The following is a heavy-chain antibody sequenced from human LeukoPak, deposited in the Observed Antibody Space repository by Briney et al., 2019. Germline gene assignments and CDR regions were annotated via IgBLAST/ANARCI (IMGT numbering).Heavy chain of an antibody. D-gene: IGHD3-9*01. CDR3: ARAGGIVRYFDWLMSHNFDY. CDR1: GYTFTGYY. CDR2: ISAYNGNT. J-gene: IGHJ4*02. Sequence: ASVKVSCKASGYTFTGYYMHWVRQAPGQGLEWMGWISAYNGNTNYAQKLQGRVTMTTDTSTSTAYMELRSLRSDDTAVYYCARAGGIVRYFDWLMSHNFDYWGQGTLVTVSS. V-gene: IGHV1-18*04.